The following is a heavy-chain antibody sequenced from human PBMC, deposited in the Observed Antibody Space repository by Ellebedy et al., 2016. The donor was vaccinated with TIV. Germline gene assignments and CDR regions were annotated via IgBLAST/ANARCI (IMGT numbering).Heavy chain of an antibody. CDR2: ISSDSDTI. V-gene: IGHV3-48*04. D-gene: IGHD2-15*01. J-gene: IGHJ4*02. Sequence: PGGSLRLSCAASGFTFITYSMIWVRLAPGKGLEWVSYISSDSDTIYYADPVKGRFTISRDNAANALFLHMNSLRAGDTAIYYCARLSQQLILGAADYWGQGTLVTVSS. CDR3: ARLSQQLILGAADY. CDR1: GFTFITYS.